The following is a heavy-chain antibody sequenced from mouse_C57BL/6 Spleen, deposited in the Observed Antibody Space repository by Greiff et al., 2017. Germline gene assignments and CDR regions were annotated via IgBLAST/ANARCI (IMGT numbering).Heavy chain of an antibody. CDR1: GYTFTSYW. D-gene: IGHD1-1*01. J-gene: IGHJ1*03. CDR3: ARQFITTVARYFDV. Sequence: QVQLQQPGAELVMPGASVKLSCKASGYTFTSYWMHWVKQRPGQGLEWIGEIDPSDSYTNYNQKFKGKSTLTVDKSSSTAYMQLSSLTSEDSAVYYCARQFITTVARYFDVWGTGTTVTVSS. CDR2: IDPSDSYT. V-gene: IGHV1-69*01.